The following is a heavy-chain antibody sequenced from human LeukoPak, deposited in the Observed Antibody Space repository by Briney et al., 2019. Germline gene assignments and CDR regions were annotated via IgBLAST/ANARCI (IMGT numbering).Heavy chain of an antibody. CDR1: GFTFSGYW. V-gene: IGHV3-74*01. CDR3: GRGGLGTATITY. CDR2: IKSDGSIT. Sequence: QPGGSLRLSCAASGFTFSGYWMHWVRQAPGKGLVWVSRIKSDGSITSYADSVKGRVTISRDNAKNTLYLQMNSLRAEDTAVYYCGRGGLGTATITYWGPGTLVTVSS. J-gene: IGHJ4*02. D-gene: IGHD5-24*01.